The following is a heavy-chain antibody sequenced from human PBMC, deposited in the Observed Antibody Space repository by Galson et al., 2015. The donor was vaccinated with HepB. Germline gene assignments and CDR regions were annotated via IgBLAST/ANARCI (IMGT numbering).Heavy chain of an antibody. V-gene: IGHV3-30-3*01. CDR2: ISPDGYNS. CDR1: GFTFSGYA. D-gene: IGHD1-26*01. CDR3: ARDGLDGSLDALDI. J-gene: IGHJ3*02. Sequence: SLRLSCAASGFTFSGYAMHWVRQAPGKGLEWLAIISPDGYNSESADPVRGRFTISRDNSKNTLYLEMSSLRADDTAMFYCARDGLDGSLDALDIWGQGTMVTVSS.